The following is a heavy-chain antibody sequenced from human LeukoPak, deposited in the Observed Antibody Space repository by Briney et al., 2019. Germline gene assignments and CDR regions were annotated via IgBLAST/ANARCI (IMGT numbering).Heavy chain of an antibody. CDR3: AKVRGTYYYMDV. V-gene: IGHV3-23*01. Sequence: GGSLRLSCRASEFNFRSFAMNWVGQAPGKGLEWVSTISGGGGSTYYADSVKGRFAISRDNLNNTLYLQMDSLRADDTAVYYCAKVRGTYYYMDVWGKGTTVTVSS. CDR1: EFNFRSFA. J-gene: IGHJ6*03. CDR2: ISGGGGST.